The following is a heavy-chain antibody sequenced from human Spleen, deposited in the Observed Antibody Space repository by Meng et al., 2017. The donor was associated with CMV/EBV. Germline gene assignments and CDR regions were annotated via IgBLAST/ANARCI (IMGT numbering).Heavy chain of an antibody. CDR3: ARGLSRGRFVPDY. CDR2: MNPNSANT. J-gene: IGHJ4*02. V-gene: IGHV1-8*01. D-gene: IGHD6-6*01. Sequence: KASGSTFTSYDIYWVRQATGQGLEWMGWMNPNSANTGYAQKFQGIVTMTRNTSTSTAYMELSSLRSEDTAVYYCARGLSRGRFVPDYWGQGTLVTVSS. CDR1: GSTFTSYD.